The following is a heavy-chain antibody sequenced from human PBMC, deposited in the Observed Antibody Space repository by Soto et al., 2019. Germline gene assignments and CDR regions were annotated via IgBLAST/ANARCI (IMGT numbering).Heavy chain of an antibody. D-gene: IGHD4-17*01. J-gene: IGHJ3*02. V-gene: IGHV3-30*18. CDR2: ISYDGSNK. CDR3: AKLWDHYGDSPDAFDI. Sequence: QVQLVESGGGVVQPGRSLRLSCAASGFTFSSYGMHWVRQAPGKGLEWVAVISYDGSNKYYADSVKGRFTISRDNSKNTLYLQMNSLRAEDTAVYYCAKLWDHYGDSPDAFDIWGQGTMVTVSS. CDR1: GFTFSSYG.